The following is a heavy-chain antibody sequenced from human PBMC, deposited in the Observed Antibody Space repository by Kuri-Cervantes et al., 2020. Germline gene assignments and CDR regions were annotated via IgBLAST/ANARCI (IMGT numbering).Heavy chain of an antibody. V-gene: IGHV3-48*01. CDR3: AKDRALLFLEWFHDAFDF. J-gene: IGHJ3*01. CDR1: GFTFSSYS. Sequence: GGSLTLSRSADGFTFSSYSMNWVRQVPGKGLGWVAYISSSSSNVYYADSVKGRFTISRDNSKNTLYLQMNCLRAEDTAVYYCAKDRALLFLEWFHDAFDFWGQGTMVTVSS. D-gene: IGHD3-3*01. CDR2: ISSSSSNV.